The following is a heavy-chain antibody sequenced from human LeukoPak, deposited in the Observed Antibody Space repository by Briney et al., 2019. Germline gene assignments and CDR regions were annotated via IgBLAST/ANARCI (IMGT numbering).Heavy chain of an antibody. CDR1: GGSISSYY. Sequence: PSETLSLTCTVSGGSISSYYWSWIRQPPGKGLEWIGYIYYSGSTNYNPSLKSRVTISVDTSKNQFSPKLSSVTAADTAVYYCARFGDDYGDFWGQGTLVTVSS. J-gene: IGHJ4*02. D-gene: IGHD5-24*01. CDR3: ARFGDDYGDF. CDR2: IYYSGST. V-gene: IGHV4-59*01.